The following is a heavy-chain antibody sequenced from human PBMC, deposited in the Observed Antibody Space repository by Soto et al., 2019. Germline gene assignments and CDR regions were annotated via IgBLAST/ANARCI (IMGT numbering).Heavy chain of an antibody. Sequence: ASVKVSCKVSGYTFTSYGISWVRQAPGQGLEWMGWISAYNGNTNYAQKLQGRVTMTTDTSTSTAYMELRSLRSDDTAVYYCARDLAASNCNYVVGGACFDPWGQGTLVTVSP. J-gene: IGHJ5*02. CDR1: GYTFTSYG. CDR2: ISAYNGNT. D-gene: IGHD1-7*01. CDR3: ARDLAASNCNYVVGGACFDP. V-gene: IGHV1-18*01.